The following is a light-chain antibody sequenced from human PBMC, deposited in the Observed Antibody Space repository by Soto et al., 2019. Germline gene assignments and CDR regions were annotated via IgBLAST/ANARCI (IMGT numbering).Light chain of an antibody. CDR1: QGISSY. CDR3: QQSYISPT. CDR2: AAS. V-gene: IGKV1D-8*03. J-gene: IGKJ3*01. Sequence: VIWMTQSPSLLSASTGDRFTISWRGSQGISSYLAWYQQKPGKAPELLIYAASSLQSGVPSRFSGIGSGTDFTLTISSLQPEDFATYYCQQSYISPTFGPGTKVDIK.